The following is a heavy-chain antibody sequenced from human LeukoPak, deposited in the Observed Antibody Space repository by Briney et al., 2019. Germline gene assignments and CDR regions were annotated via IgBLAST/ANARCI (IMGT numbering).Heavy chain of an antibody. Sequence: PSETLSLTCTVSGGSISSYYWSWIRQPAGKGLEWIGRIYTSGSTNYNPSLKSRVTMSVDTSKNQFSLKLSSVTAADTAVYYRARSLIHMVRGVYYFGYWGQGTLVTVSS. CDR1: GGSISSYY. CDR3: ARSLIHMVRGVYYFGY. D-gene: IGHD3-10*01. J-gene: IGHJ4*02. CDR2: IYTSGST. V-gene: IGHV4-4*07.